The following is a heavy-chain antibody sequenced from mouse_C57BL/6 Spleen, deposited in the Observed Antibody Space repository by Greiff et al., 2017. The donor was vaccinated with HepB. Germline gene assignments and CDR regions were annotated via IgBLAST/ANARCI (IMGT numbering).Heavy chain of an antibody. V-gene: IGHV14-3*01. J-gene: IGHJ4*01. CDR3: AHYYGSSYVMDY. D-gene: IGHD1-1*01. Sequence: VHVKQSVAELVRPGASVKLSCTASGFNIKNTYMHWVKQRPEQGLEWIGRIDPANGNTKYAPKFQGKATITADTSSNTAYLQLSSLTSEDTAIYYCAHYYGSSYVMDYWGQRTSVTVSS. CDR2: IDPANGNT. CDR1: GFNIKNTY.